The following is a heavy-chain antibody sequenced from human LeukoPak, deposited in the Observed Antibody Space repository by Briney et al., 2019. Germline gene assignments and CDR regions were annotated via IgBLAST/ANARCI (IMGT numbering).Heavy chain of an antibody. V-gene: IGHV4-38-2*02. D-gene: IGHD3-10*01. Sequence: SETLSLTCAVYGGSFSGYYWGWIRQPPGKGLQYIATIYHTGTAYYDPALKSRVTISVDTSKNQFSLHLSSVSVADTAVYYCARDLSGPGLFDKWGQGTLVTVSS. CDR2: IYHTGTA. CDR1: GGSFSGYY. CDR3: ARDLSGPGLFDK. J-gene: IGHJ4*02.